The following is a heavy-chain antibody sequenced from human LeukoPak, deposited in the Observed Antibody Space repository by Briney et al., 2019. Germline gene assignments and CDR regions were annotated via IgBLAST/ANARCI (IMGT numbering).Heavy chain of an antibody. J-gene: IGHJ4*02. V-gene: IGHV4-34*01. D-gene: IGHD5-18*01. CDR2: INHSGST. CDR3: ASYTAGGGGPDY. CDR1: GGSFSGYY. Sequence: PSETLSLTCAVYGGSFSGYYWSWIRQPPGKGLEWIGEINHSGSTNYNPSLKSRVTISVDTSKNQFSLKLSSVTAADTAVYYCASYTAGGGGPDYWGQGTLVTVSS.